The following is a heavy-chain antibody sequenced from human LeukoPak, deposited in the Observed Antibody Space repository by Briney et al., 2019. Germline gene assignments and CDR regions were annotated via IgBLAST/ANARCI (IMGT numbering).Heavy chain of an antibody. Sequence: GGSLRLSCAASGFTFGSSAMRWVRQAPGKGLEWVAVLSYDGSNEYYADSVKGRFTISRDNTKNTLDLQMNSLRAEDTAVYYCAKMADRLTLTRGVIFVGDWGQGTLVTVSS. CDR1: GFTFGSSA. D-gene: IGHD3-10*01. CDR3: AKMADRLTLTRGVIFVGD. V-gene: IGHV3-30*18. J-gene: IGHJ4*02. CDR2: LSYDGSNE.